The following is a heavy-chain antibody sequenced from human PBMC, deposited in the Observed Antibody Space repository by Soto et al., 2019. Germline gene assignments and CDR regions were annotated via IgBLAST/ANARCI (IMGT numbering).Heavy chain of an antibody. CDR3: ASQAAVGTRRGACYFDY. D-gene: IGHD6-13*01. CDR1: GDSISSSIYY. V-gene: IGHV4-39*01. J-gene: IGHJ4*02. CDR2: IYYSGST. Sequence: QLQLQESGPGLVKPSETLSLTCTVSGDSISSSIYYWGWIRQPPGKGLEWIGPIYYSGSTFYNPSLKSRVTISVDPSKNQFSLRLSSVTAADTAVYYCASQAAVGTRRGACYFDYWGQGTLVTVSS.